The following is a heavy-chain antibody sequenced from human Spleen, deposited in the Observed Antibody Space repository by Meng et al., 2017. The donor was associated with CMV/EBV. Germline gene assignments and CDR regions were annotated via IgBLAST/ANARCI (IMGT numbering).Heavy chain of an antibody. CDR1: GFTFSSYA. V-gene: IGHV3-30-3*01. CDR2: ISYDGSNK. J-gene: IGHJ4*02. CDR3: ARSETLNYFDY. Sequence: GGSLRLSCAASGFTFSSYAMHWVRQAPGKGLEWVAVISYDGSNKYYADSVKGRFTISRDNAKNSLYLQMNSLRAEDTAVYYCARSETLNYFDYWGQGPLVTVS. D-gene: IGHD4-23*01.